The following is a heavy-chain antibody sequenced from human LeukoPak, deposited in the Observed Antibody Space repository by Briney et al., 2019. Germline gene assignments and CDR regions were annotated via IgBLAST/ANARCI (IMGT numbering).Heavy chain of an antibody. Sequence: PSETQSLTCAVYGGSFSGYYWSWIRQPPGKGLEWIGEINHSGSTNYNPSLKSRVTISVDTSKNQFSLKLSSVTAADTAVYYCARGPIVVVVAATGVFDIWGQGTMVTVSS. CDR1: GGSFSGYY. D-gene: IGHD2-15*01. CDR3: ARGPIVVVVAATGVFDI. V-gene: IGHV4-34*01. J-gene: IGHJ3*02. CDR2: INHSGST.